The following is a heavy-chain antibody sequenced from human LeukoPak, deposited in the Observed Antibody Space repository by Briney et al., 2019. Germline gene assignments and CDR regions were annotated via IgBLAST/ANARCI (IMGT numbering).Heavy chain of an antibody. Sequence: AETLSLTCTVSGGTISSSSYYWGWIRQPPGKGLEWIINIYYSGSTFYNPSLKSRVTISVDTSKNQFSLKLSSVTAADTAVYYCARDRRSSGADAFDIWGQGTLVTVSS. CDR2: IYYSGST. D-gene: IGHD3-22*01. V-gene: IGHV4-39*07. J-gene: IGHJ3*02. CDR1: GGTISSSSYY. CDR3: ARDRRSSGADAFDI.